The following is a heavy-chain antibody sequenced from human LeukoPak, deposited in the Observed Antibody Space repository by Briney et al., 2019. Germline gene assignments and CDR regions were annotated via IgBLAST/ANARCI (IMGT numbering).Heavy chain of an antibody. Sequence: NPSETLSLTCTVSGGSISSSSYYWGWIRQPPGKGLEWIGSIYYSGSTYYNPSLKSRATISVDTSKNQFSLKLSSVTAADTAVYYCARHLRLYYYDSSRSGTRYYFDYWGQGTLVNVSS. CDR1: GGSISSSSYY. D-gene: IGHD3-22*01. CDR2: IYYSGST. J-gene: IGHJ4*02. V-gene: IGHV4-39*01. CDR3: ARHLRLYYYDSSRSGTRYYFDY.